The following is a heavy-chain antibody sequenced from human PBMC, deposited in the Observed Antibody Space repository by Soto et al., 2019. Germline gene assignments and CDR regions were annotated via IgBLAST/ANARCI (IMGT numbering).Heavy chain of an antibody. J-gene: IGHJ3*02. CDR2: IWYDGSNK. CDR3: ARDLYGAFKNALAI. D-gene: IGHD4-17*01. CDR1: GFIFSSYG. Sequence: GGSLRLSCAASGFIFSSYGMHWVRQAPGKGLEWVAVIWYDGSNKYYADSVKGRFTISRDNSKNTLYLQMNSLRAEDTAVYYCARDLYGAFKNALAIWGQGTMVT. V-gene: IGHV3-33*01.